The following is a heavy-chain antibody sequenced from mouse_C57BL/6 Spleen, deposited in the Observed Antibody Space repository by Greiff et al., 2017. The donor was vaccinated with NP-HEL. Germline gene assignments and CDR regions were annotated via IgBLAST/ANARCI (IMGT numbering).Heavy chain of an antibody. V-gene: IGHV1-62-2*01. Sequence: QVQLQQSGAELVKPGASVKLSCKASGYTFTEYTIHWVKQRSGQGLEWIGWFYPGSGSIKYNEKFKDKATLTVDKSSSTVYMELSILTSEDSAVYFCARHEVYYGRSGWYFYGWGTGTTVTVSS. CDR3: ARHEVYYGRSGWYFYG. CDR2: FYPGSGSI. D-gene: IGHD1-1*01. CDR1: GYTFTEYT. J-gene: IGHJ1*03.